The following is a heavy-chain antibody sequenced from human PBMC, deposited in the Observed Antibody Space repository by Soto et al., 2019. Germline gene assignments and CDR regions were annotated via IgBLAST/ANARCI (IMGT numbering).Heavy chain of an antibody. CDR3: ATGVVGAADY. Sequence: GGSLRLSCAAPGFTFSDHYMDWVRQAPGKGLQWVGRTRNKADSYTTEYAASVKGRFTISRDDSKNSLYLQMNSLKTEDTAVYYCATGVVGAADYWGQGTLVTVSS. D-gene: IGHD1-26*01. CDR2: TRNKADSYTT. J-gene: IGHJ4*02. V-gene: IGHV3-72*01. CDR1: GFTFSDHY.